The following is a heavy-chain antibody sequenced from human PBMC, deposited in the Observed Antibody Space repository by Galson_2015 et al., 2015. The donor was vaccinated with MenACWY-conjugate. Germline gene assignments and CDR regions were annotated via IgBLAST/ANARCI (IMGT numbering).Heavy chain of an antibody. CDR2: IYYNRGT. Sequence: ETLSLTCIVSGGSINVYYWSWIRQPPGKGLEWIGHIYYNRGTSYNPSLKSRVTISIDTSRNQFSLKLSSVTAADTAVYYCARGATNYDVSGYYHYWGQGALVTVSS. J-gene: IGHJ4*02. D-gene: IGHD3-22*01. CDR1: GGSINVYY. V-gene: IGHV4-59*01. CDR3: ARGATNYDVSGYYHY.